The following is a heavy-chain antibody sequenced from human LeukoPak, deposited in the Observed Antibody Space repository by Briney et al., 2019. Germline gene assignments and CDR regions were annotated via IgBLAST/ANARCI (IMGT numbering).Heavy chain of an antibody. CDR3: ARLYGWNYFDY. D-gene: IGHD3-10*01. J-gene: IGHJ4*02. V-gene: IGHV3-53*01. CDR1: GFTVSSNY. CDR2: IYSGGKT. Sequence: GGSLRLSCVASGFTVSSNYMNWVRQAPGKGLEWVSVIYSGGKTYYADSVKGRFTISRDNSKNTLYLHMNRLRAEDTAVYYCARLYGWNYFDYWGQGTLVTVSS.